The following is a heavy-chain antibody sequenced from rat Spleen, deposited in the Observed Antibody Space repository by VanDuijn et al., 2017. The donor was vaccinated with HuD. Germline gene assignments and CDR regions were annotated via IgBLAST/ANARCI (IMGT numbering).Heavy chain of an antibody. CDR1: GFSLSSNS. CDR2: IWGDGNT. Sequence: QVQLKESGPGLLQSSQTLSLTCTVSGFSLSSNSVHWVRQPPGKGLEWVGGIWGDGNTDYNSPLKSRLSISRDTSKSQVFLTLTSLQTDDTAVYYCALSGEGYWGQGVMVTVSS. J-gene: IGHJ2*01. D-gene: IGHD1-1*01. V-gene: IGHV2-1*01. CDR3: ALSGEGY.